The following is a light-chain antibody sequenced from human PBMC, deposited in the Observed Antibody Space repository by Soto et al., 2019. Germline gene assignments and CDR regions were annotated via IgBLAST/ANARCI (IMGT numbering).Light chain of an antibody. CDR3: QQYFSTPWT. J-gene: IGKJ1*01. V-gene: IGKV4-1*01. CDR2: WAS. CDR1: QSVLYSSNNKNY. Sequence: DIVMTKSPDSLAVSLGERATINSKSSQSVLYSSNNKNYLTWYQQKPGQPPKLLIYWASTRESGVPDRFSGSGSRTDFTLTISSLQAEDVAVYYCQQYFSTPWTFGQGTKVEIK.